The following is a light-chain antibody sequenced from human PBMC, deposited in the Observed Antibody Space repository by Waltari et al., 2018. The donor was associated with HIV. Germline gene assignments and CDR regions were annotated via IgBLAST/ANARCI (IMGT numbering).Light chain of an antibody. V-gene: IGLV3-25*03. J-gene: IGLJ1*01. CDR3: QSADSSGTYPYV. Sequence: SYELTQPPSVSVSPGQTARITCSGDALPKQYAYWYQQKPGQAPVLVIYKDSERPSGIPERFSGSSSGTTVTLTISGGQAEDEADYYCQSADSSGTYPYVFGTGTKVTVL. CDR1: ALPKQY. CDR2: KDS.